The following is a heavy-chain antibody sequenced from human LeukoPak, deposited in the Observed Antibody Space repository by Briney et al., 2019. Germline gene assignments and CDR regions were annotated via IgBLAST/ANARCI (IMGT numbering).Heavy chain of an antibody. D-gene: IGHD1-26*01. Sequence: PGGSLRLSCAASGFTFSSNEMNWVRQAPGKGLEWVSYISSSGSTKYGDSVKGRFTISRDNAKNSLYLQMNSLRAEGTAVYYCAREGRIVGGTSAFDIWGQGTMVTVSS. CDR1: GFTFSSNE. J-gene: IGHJ3*02. V-gene: IGHV3-48*03. CDR2: ISSSGST. CDR3: AREGRIVGGTSAFDI.